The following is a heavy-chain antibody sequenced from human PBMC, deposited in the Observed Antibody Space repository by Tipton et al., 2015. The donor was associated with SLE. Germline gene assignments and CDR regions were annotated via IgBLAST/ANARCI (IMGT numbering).Heavy chain of an antibody. J-gene: IGHJ4*02. CDR3: AVLRKGISFLL. V-gene: IGHV4-4*02. CDR1: GDSITSITRTNW. Sequence: TLSLTCTVSGDSITSITRTNWWSWVRQPPGKGLEWIGEIFHSGSTNYRPSLKSRVIISVDKSKNQFSLTLRSVTAADTAVYYCAVLRKGISFLLWGQGSLVTVSS. CDR2: IFHSGST.